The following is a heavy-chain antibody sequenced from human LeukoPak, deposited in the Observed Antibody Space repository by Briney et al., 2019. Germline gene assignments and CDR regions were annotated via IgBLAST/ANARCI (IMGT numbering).Heavy chain of an antibody. CDR3: AKHIVGATKSKGYYYYGMDV. D-gene: IGHD1-26*01. Sequence: GGSLRLSCAASGFTFSSYAMTWVRQAPGKGLEWVPAISGSASSTYYADSVKGRFTISRDNSKNTLYLQMNSLRAEDTAVYYCAKHIVGATKSKGYYYYGMDVWGQGTTVTVSS. CDR2: ISGSASST. J-gene: IGHJ6*02. V-gene: IGHV3-23*01. CDR1: GFTFSSYA.